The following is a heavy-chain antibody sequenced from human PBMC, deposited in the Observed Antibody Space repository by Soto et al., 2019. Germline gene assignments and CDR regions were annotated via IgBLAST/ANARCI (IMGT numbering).Heavy chain of an antibody. V-gene: IGHV1-18*04. CDR2: ISGNNGAT. D-gene: IGHD1-7*01. J-gene: IGHJ5*01. CDR1: GYTFANYG. CDR3: VRDLKYLRVTGTWFDS. Sequence: XSVKVSCKASGYTFANYGISWVRQAPGQGLEWMGWISGNNGATNYAPKVQDRITMTLDTSTGVASMALRSLRSDDTAIYYCVRDLKYLRVTGTWFDSWGQGTLVTVSS.